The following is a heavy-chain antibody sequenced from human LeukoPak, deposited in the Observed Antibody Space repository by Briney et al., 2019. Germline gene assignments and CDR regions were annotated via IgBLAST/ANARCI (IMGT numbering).Heavy chain of an antibody. CDR3: AKPLRGWYDFDY. V-gene: IGHV3-23*01. CDR2: INSAGGGT. J-gene: IGHJ4*02. CDR1: GFTFSTYA. D-gene: IGHD6-19*01. Sequence: PGGSLRLSCTASGFTFSTYAMSWVRQAPGKGLEWVSAINSAGGGTHYADSVKGRFTISRDNSKNTVYLQTNSLRAEDTAVYYCAKPLRGWYDFDYWGQGTLVTVSS.